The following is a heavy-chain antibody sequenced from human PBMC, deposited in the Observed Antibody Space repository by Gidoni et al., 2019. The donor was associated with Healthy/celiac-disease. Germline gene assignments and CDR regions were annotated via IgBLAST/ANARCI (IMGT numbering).Heavy chain of an antibody. CDR3: ARDSNTATYFDY. CDR1: GFTVSSNY. Sequence: EVQLVESGGGLIQPGGSLRLSCAASGFTVSSNYMSWVRQAPGKGLEWVSVIYSGGSTYYAASVKGRFTISRDNSQNTLYLQMNSLRAEDTAVYYCARDSNTATYFDYWGQGTLVTVSS. D-gene: IGHD5-18*01. J-gene: IGHJ4*02. CDR2: IYSGGST. V-gene: IGHV3-53*01.